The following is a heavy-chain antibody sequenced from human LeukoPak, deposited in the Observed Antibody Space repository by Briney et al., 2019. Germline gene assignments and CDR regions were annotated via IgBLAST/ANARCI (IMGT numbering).Heavy chain of an antibody. CDR1: GGSLSGYY. CDR2: INHSGST. V-gene: IGHV4-34*01. D-gene: IGHD6-13*01. J-gene: IGHJ4*02. CDR3: ARAYSSSWYWMGYFDY. Sequence: EALSLTCAVYGGSLSGYYWSWIRQPPGKGLEWIGEINHSGSTNYNPSLKSRVTISVDTSKNQFSLKLSSVTAADTAVYYCARAYSSSWYWMGYFDYWGQGTLVTVSS.